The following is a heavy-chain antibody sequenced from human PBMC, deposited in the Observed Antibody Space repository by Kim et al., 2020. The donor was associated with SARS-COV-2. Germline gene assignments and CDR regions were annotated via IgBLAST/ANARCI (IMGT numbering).Heavy chain of an antibody. CDR3: ARRDPSHWYFDL. Sequence: GGSLRLSCVVSGFTFSSYAMCWVRQAPGKGLEWVSCVSGTSDSAYYADSVKGRFTISRDNFKNTLYLQMNSLRAEDTALYYCARRDPSHWYFDLWGRGTL. CDR1: GFTFSSYA. CDR2: VSGTSDSA. J-gene: IGHJ2*01. V-gene: IGHV3-23*01.